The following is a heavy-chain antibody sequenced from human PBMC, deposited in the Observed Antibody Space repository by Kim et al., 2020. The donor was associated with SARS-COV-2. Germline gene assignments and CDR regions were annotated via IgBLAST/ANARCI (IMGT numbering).Heavy chain of an antibody. Sequence: ASVKVSCKASGYTFTTYGLSWVRQAPGQGLEWMGWINVYKGNTKYVQKFQGRVTMNRDTSTSTAYMELRSLRSDDTAVYYCARIREVSSSWRSFDYWGQGTLVSVSS. J-gene: IGHJ4*02. CDR1: GYTFTTYG. D-gene: IGHD3-10*01. V-gene: IGHV1-18*01. CDR3: ARIREVSSSWRSFDY. CDR2: INVYKGNT.